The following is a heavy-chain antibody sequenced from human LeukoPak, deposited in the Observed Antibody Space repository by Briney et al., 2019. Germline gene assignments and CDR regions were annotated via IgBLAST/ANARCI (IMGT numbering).Heavy chain of an antibody. Sequence: GGSLRLSCAVSGFTVSSNYMSWVRQAPGKGLEWVSYISSSGSTIHYADSVKGRFTISRDNAKNSLYLQMNSLRAEDTAVYYCARALPSSWYYFDYWGQGTLVTVSS. CDR2: ISSSGSTI. D-gene: IGHD6-13*01. CDR1: GFTVSSNY. J-gene: IGHJ4*02. V-gene: IGHV3-11*04. CDR3: ARALPSSWYYFDY.